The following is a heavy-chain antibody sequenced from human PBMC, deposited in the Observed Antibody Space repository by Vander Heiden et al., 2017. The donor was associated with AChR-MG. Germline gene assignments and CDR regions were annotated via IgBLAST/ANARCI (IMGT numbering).Heavy chain of an antibody. V-gene: IGHV1-8*01. Sequence: QVQLVQSGAEVKKPGASVKVPCKASGYTFTSYDINWVRQATGQGLEWMGWMNPNSGNTGYAQKFQGRVTMTRNTSISTAYMELSSLRSEDTAVYYCARGYRYCGGDCYTFDYWGQGTLVTVSS. CDR2: MNPNSGNT. D-gene: IGHD2-21*02. J-gene: IGHJ4*02. CDR3: ARGYRYCGGDCYTFDY. CDR1: GYTFTSYD.